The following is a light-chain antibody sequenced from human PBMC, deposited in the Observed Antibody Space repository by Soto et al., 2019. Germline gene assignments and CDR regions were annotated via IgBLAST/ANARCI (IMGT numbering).Light chain of an antibody. CDR1: NSDVGGYNF. Sequence: QSVLTQPASVSGSPGQSITISCTGTNSDVGGYNFVSWYQQHPGKAPKLMFYEVSHRPSGVSNRFSGSKSGNTASLTISGLQTEDEADYYCSSYTSSSTVLFGGGTKLTV. J-gene: IGLJ2*01. CDR2: EVS. V-gene: IGLV2-14*03. CDR3: SSYTSSSTVL.